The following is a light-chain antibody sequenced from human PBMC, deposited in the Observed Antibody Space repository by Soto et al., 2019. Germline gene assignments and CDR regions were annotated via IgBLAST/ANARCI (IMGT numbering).Light chain of an antibody. J-gene: IGKJ1*01. V-gene: IGKV1-9*01. CDR3: RQLNTYPPWT. CDR1: QGISSY. Sequence: DIQLTQSPSFLSASVGDRVTITCRASQGISSYLAWYQQKPGKAPELLIYAASTLQSGVPSRFSGSGSGTDFTLTISSLQPEDSATYYCRQLNTYPPWTFGQGTKVDIK. CDR2: AAS.